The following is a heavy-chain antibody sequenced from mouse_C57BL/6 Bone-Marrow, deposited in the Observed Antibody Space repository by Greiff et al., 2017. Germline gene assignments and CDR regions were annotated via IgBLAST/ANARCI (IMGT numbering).Heavy chain of an antibody. CDR3: ARQGITTLFDY. CDR2: ISNGGGST. Sequence: EVKVVESGGGLVQPGGSLKLSCAASGFTFSDYYMYWVRQTPEKRLEWVAYISNGGGSTYYPDTVKGRFTISRDNAKNTLYLQMSRLKSEDTAMYYCARQGITTLFDYWGQGTTLTVSS. D-gene: IGHD2-4*01. V-gene: IGHV5-12*01. CDR1: GFTFSDYY. J-gene: IGHJ2*01.